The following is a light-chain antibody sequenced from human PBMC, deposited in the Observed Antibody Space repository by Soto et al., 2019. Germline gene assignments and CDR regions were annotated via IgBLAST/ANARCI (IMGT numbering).Light chain of an antibody. CDR3: QQRSNWPPVT. CDR1: QSVSSY. CDR2: DAS. V-gene: IGKV3-11*01. Sequence: EIVLTQSPATLSLSPGERATLSCRASQSVSSYLAWYQQKPGQAPRLLIYDASNRATGIPARFIGSGSGTVFTLNISSLEPEDFAIYYCQQRSNWPPVTFGGGTKVEIK. J-gene: IGKJ4*01.